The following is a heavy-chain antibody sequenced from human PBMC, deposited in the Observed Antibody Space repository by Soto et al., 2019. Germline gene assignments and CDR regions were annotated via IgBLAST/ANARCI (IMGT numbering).Heavy chain of an antibody. CDR2: INRDGSDS. CDR3: VHVKLWEPDDFDY. Sequence: GGSLRLSCAASGFTFRNYWMTWVRQAPGKGLEWVANINRDGSDSYCVDSLKGRFTISRDNAKNSLYLQMNNLRVEDTAIYYCVHVKLWEPDDFDYWGQGTPVTVSS. V-gene: IGHV3-7*03. CDR1: GFTFRNYW. D-gene: IGHD3-16*01. J-gene: IGHJ4*02.